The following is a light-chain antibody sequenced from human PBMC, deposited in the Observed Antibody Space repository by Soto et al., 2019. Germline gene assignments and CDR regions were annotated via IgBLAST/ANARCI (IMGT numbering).Light chain of an antibody. CDR1: QSVGGS. Sequence: ETGLTQSPGTLSLSPGERATLSCRASQSVGGSLAWYPQRPGQAPRLLVYHTSNRATGIPDRFSASGSGTDFTLTISRLEPEDFAVYYCQQYESSPRTFGQGTKVDIK. V-gene: IGKV3-20*01. J-gene: IGKJ1*01. CDR3: QQYESSPRT. CDR2: HTS.